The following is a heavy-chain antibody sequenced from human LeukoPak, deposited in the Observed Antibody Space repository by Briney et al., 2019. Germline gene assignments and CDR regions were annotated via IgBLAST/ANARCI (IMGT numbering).Heavy chain of an antibody. CDR2: IYTGGST. CDR3: ARWGMVRGVFRFDP. J-gene: IGHJ5*02. D-gene: IGHD3-10*01. CDR1: GGSISSYY. Sequence: RTSETLSLTCTVSGGSISSYYWSWIRQPAGKGLEWIGRIYTGGSTNYNPSLKSRVTMSVDTSKNQFSLKLSSVTAADTAVYYCARWGMVRGVFRFDPWGQGTLVTVSS. V-gene: IGHV4-4*07.